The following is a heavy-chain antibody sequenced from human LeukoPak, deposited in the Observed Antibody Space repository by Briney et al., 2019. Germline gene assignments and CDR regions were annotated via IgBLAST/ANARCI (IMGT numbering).Heavy chain of an antibody. J-gene: IGHJ4*02. CDR3: ARGRGEIVGATSQGLRYYFDY. V-gene: IGHV3-48*01. CDR2: ISSSSSTI. D-gene: IGHD1-26*01. CDR1: GFTFSSYS. Sequence: GGSLRLSCAASGFTFSSYSMNWVRQAPGKGLEWVSYISSSSSTIYYADSVKGRFTISRDNAKNSLYLQMNSLRAEDTAVYYCARGRGEIVGATSQGLRYYFDYWGQGTLVTVSS.